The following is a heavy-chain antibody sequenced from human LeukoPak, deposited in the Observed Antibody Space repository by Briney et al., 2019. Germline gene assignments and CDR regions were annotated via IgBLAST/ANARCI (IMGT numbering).Heavy chain of an antibody. V-gene: IGHV3-23*01. Sequence: PGGTLRLSCAASGFTFSNYGMNWVRQAPGKGLEWVSALSSSGGSTYYADSVKGRFTISRDNSKNTLYLQMNSLRAEDTAVYYCARDDDCYDSSGSIDYWGQGTLVTVSS. J-gene: IGHJ4*02. CDR3: ARDDDCYDSSGSIDY. CDR2: LSSSGGST. CDR1: GFTFSNYG. D-gene: IGHD3-22*01.